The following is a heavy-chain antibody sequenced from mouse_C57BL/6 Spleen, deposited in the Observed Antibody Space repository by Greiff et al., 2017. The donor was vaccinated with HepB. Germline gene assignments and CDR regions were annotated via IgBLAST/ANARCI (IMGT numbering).Heavy chain of an antibody. CDR3: SRYYSGSPPFFDY. J-gene: IGHJ2*01. CDR2: IEPSDSYT. D-gene: IGHD1-1*01. CDR1: GYTFTSYW. Sequence: QVQLQQPGAELVKPGASVKLSCKASGYTFTSYWMQWVKQRPGQGLEWIGEIEPSDSYTNYKQKFKGKATLTVDTSSSTSYMQLSSLTSEDSAVYYCSRYYSGSPPFFDYWGQGTTLTVSS. V-gene: IGHV1-50*01.